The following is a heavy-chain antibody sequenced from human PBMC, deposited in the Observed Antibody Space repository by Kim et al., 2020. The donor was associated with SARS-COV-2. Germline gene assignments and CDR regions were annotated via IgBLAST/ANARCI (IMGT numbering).Heavy chain of an antibody. D-gene: IGHD3-22*01. CDR3: TTDPITMIVCAFDI. V-gene: IGHV3-15*01. CDR2: IKSKTDGGNT. CDR1: GFTFSNSW. Sequence: GGSLRLSCAASGFTFSNSWMSWVRQAPGKGLEWVGRIKSKTDGGNTDYTAPVKGSITIARDDSKNTLYLHMNSLKNKDTAVDYCTTDPITMIVCAFDIWGQGTMVTVSS. J-gene: IGHJ3*02.